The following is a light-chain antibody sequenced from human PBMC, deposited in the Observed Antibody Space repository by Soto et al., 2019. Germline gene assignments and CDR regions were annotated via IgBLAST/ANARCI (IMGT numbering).Light chain of an antibody. CDR3: QQYNTYYT. J-gene: IGKJ2*01. V-gene: IGKV1-5*01. CDR1: QSISSW. CDR2: DAS. Sequence: DIQMTQSPSTLSASVGDRVTITCRASQSISSWLAWYQQKPGKAPKLLIYDASRLQSGVPSRFSGSGSGTEFTLTISSLQTDDFANYYCQQYNTYYTFGQGTKLEIK.